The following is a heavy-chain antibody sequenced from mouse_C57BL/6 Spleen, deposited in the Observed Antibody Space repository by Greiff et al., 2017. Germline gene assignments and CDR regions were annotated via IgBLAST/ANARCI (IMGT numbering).Heavy chain of an antibody. J-gene: IGHJ4*01. CDR1: GYTFTDYF. D-gene: IGHD5-5*01. V-gene: IGHV1-76*01. Sequence: VKLQQSGAELVRPGASVKLSCKASGYTFTDYFINWVKQRPGQGLEWIARIYPGSGNTYYNEKFKGKATLTAEKSSSTAYMQLSSLTSEDSAVYVCARRTSYDYAMDYWGRGTSVTVSS. CDR3: ARRTSYDYAMDY. CDR2: IYPGSGNT.